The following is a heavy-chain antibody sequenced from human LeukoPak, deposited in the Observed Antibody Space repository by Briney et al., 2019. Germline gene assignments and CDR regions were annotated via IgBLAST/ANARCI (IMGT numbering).Heavy chain of an antibody. J-gene: IGHJ4*02. CDR3: ARGFCTSASCYNFDY. V-gene: IGHV1-2*02. Sequence: GASVKDSCKDSGYTFTDYYIHCVRQAPGEGVEWMGWINPISGVTNYAQKFQGRVTMTRDTSISTAYMEVSSLRSDDTAVYYCARGFCTSASCYNFDYWGQGTLVSVSS. D-gene: IGHD2-2*01. CDR2: INPISGVT. CDR1: GYTFTDYY.